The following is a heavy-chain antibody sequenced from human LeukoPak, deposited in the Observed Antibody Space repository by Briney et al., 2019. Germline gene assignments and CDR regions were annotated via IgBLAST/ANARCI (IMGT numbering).Heavy chain of an antibody. D-gene: IGHD3-3*01. CDR3: ARHGSGYYFFDY. Sequence: SETLSLTCTVPGGPIRSFYWSWIRQPPGKGLEWIGYIFYSGSTNYNPSLKSRVTISVDTSKNQFSLKLSSVTAADTAVYYCARHGSGYYFFDYWGQGTLVTVSS. CDR2: IFYSGST. CDR1: GGPIRSFY. V-gene: IGHV4-59*08. J-gene: IGHJ4*02.